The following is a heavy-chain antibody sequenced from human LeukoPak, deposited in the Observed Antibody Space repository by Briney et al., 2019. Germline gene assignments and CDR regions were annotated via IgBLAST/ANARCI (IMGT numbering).Heavy chain of an antibody. CDR1: GYTFTSYG. CDR2: ISAYNGNT. Sequence: ASVKVSCKASGYTFTSYGISWVRQAPGQGLEWMGWISAYNGNTNYAQKLQGRVTMTTDTSTSTAYMELRSLRSDDTAVYYCARDRVYDYVWGGYRPLDYWGQGTLVTVSS. D-gene: IGHD3-16*02. CDR3: ARDRVYDYVWGGYRPLDY. J-gene: IGHJ4*02. V-gene: IGHV1-18*01.